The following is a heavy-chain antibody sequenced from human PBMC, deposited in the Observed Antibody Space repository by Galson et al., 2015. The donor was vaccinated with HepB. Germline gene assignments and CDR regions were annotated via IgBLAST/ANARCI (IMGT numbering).Heavy chain of an antibody. Sequence: SLRLSCAASGFTFSNYSMNWVRQAPGKGLEWVAYISSSSTTIYYADSVKGRFTISRDNAKNSLYLQMNSLRDEDTAVYYCARDRAVSAAVYYFDYWGQGTLVTVSP. CDR2: ISSSSTTI. CDR1: GFTFSNYS. D-gene: IGHD2-2*01. V-gene: IGHV3-48*02. J-gene: IGHJ4*02. CDR3: ARDRAVSAAVYYFDY.